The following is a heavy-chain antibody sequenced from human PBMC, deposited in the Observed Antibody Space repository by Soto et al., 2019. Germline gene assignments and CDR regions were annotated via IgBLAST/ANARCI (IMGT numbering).Heavy chain of an antibody. V-gene: IGHV4-59*01. J-gene: IGHJ6*02. CDR3: ARDRRSYSSGWYDLPRGYYYYYGMDV. CDR2: IYYSGST. Sequence: PSETLSLTCTVSGGSISSYYWSWIRQPPGKGLEWIGYIYYSGSTNYNPSLKSRVTISVDTSKNQFSLKLSSVTAADTAVYYCARDRRSYSSGWYDLPRGYYYYYGMDVWGQGTTVTVSS. CDR1: GGSISSYY. D-gene: IGHD6-19*01.